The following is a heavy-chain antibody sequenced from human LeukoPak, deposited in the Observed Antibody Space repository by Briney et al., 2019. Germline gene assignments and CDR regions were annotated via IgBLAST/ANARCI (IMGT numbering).Heavy chain of an antibody. Sequence: GGSLRLSCAASGFTFSSYWMSWVRRAPGKGLEWVANIKQDGSEKYYVDSVKGRFTISRDNAKNSLYLQMNSLRAEDTAVYYCARDGMTYYDILTGYWAGAFDIWGQGTMVTVSS. V-gene: IGHV3-7*01. J-gene: IGHJ3*02. D-gene: IGHD3-9*01. CDR2: IKQDGSEK. CDR1: GFTFSSYW. CDR3: ARDGMTYYDILTGYWAGAFDI.